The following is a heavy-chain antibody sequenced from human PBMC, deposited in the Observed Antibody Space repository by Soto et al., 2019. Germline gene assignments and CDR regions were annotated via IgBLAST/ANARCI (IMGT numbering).Heavy chain of an antibody. V-gene: IGHV3-66*01. CDR2: IYSGGST. D-gene: IGHD3-16*01. J-gene: IGHJ4*02. CDR3: ARDPWAADY. Sequence: GGSLRLSCAASGFTVSTKYMSWVRQAPGKGLEWVSVIYSGGSTFYADSVRGRFTISRDNSKNTVNLQMYSLRAEDTAVYYCARDPWAADYWGQGTLVTVSS. CDR1: GFTVSTKY.